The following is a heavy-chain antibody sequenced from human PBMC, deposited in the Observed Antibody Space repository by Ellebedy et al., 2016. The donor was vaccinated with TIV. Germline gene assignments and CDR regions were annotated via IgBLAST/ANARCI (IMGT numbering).Heavy chain of an antibody. CDR1: SVSISSGASY. V-gene: IGHV3-11*06. CDR2: ISTSSSYT. J-gene: IGHJ4*02. D-gene: IGHD2-8*02. CDR3: VRTGRPWFDY. Sequence: PSETLSLTCTVSSVSISSGASYWSWLRQAPGKGLAWVSTISTSSSYTKCADSVKGRFTVSRDDAKKSLYLHMNSLKAEDTAVYYCVRTGRPWFDYWGQGTRVTVSA.